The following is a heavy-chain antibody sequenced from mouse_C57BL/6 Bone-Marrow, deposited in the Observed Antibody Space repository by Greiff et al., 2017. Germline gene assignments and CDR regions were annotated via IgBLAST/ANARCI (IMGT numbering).Heavy chain of an antibody. V-gene: IGHV1-4*01. Sequence: VQLQQSGAELARPGASVKMSCKASGYTFTSYTMHWVKQRPGQGLEWIGYINPSSGYTKYNQKFKDKATLTADKSSSTAYMQLRSLTSEDSAVYYCARGDYYGSSYSDWYFDVWGTGTTVTVSS. CDR1: GYTFTSYT. D-gene: IGHD1-1*01. CDR3: ARGDYYGSSYSDWYFDV. J-gene: IGHJ1*03. CDR2: INPSSGYT.